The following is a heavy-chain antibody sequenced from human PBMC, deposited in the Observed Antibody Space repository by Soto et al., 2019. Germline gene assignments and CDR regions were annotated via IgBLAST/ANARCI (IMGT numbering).Heavy chain of an antibody. Sequence: SETLSLTCTVSGGSVSPYYWSWIRQPPGEGLEWIGEINHSGNTNYNPSLKSRVTISVDTSKNQFSLKLSSVTAADTAVYYCARGLSDIVVVPAASDYYYYMDVWGKGTTVTVSS. CDR1: GGSVSPYY. J-gene: IGHJ6*03. CDR2: INHSGNT. V-gene: IGHV4-59*02. CDR3: ARGLSDIVVVPAASDYYYYMDV. D-gene: IGHD2-2*01.